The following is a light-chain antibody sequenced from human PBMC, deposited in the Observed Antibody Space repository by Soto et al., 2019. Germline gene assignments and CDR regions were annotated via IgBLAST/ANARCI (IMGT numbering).Light chain of an antibody. CDR3: CSYAGSYDWV. Sequence: QSALTQPRSVSGSPGQTVTISCTGTSSDVGGYNYVSWYQQHPGKAPKVLIYGVTKWPSGVPDRFSGSKSGNTASLTISGLQAEDEADYYCCSYAGSYDWVFGGGTKLTVL. V-gene: IGLV2-11*01. CDR1: SSDVGGYNY. CDR2: GVT. J-gene: IGLJ3*02.